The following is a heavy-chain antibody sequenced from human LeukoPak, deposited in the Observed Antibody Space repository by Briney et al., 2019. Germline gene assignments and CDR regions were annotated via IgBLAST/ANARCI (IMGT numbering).Heavy chain of an antibody. CDR3: ATDFGRFLESF. D-gene: IGHD3-3*01. V-gene: IGHV1-24*01. Sequence: ASVKVSCKVSGYTLTELSIHWVRQAPGKGLEWMGGFDLEDGGTIYAQKFQGRVTMTEDTSTDTAYMELSSLRSEDTAVYYCATDFGRFLESFWGQGTLVTVSS. J-gene: IGHJ4*02. CDR1: GYTLTELS. CDR2: FDLEDGGT.